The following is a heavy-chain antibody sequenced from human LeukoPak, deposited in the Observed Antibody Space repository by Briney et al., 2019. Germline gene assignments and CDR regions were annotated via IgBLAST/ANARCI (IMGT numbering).Heavy chain of an antibody. CDR1: GFTFSNYG. J-gene: IGHJ3*02. D-gene: IGHD2-15*01. CDR2: IRYDGTNK. CDR3: ARESYCSGGSCYSGRAFDI. V-gene: IGHV3-30*02. Sequence: GGSLRLSCAASGFTFSNYGMHWVRQAPGKGLEWVAFIRYDGTNKYYADSVKGRFTISRDNSKNTLYLQMNSLRAEDTAVYYCARESYCSGGSCYSGRAFDIWGQGTMVTVSS.